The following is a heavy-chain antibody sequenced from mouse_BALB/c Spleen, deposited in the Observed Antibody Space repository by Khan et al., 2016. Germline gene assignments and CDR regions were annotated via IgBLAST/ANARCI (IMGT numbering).Heavy chain of an antibody. D-gene: IGHD2-1*01. CDR3: ASWFYGNYPPY. Sequence: QVQLQQSGAELVRPGTSVKVSCKASGYAFTNYLIEWVNQRPGQGLEWIGVINPGSGGTDYNEKFKGKATLTADKSSSTAYMQLSSLTSDDSVVSFCASWFYGNYPPYWGQGTLVTVSA. J-gene: IGHJ3*01. CDR1: GYAFTNYL. V-gene: IGHV1-54*01. CDR2: INPGSGGT.